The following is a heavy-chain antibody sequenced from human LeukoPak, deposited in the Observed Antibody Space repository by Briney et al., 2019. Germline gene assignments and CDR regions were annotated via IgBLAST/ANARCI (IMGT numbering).Heavy chain of an antibody. CDR2: ISPSGDRT. V-gene: IGHV3-23*01. CDR1: GFTVGSYG. D-gene: IGHD3-22*01. Sequence: GGSVRLSWAASGFTVGSYGMSWVRQAPGEGLEWVSFISPSGDRTSNADSVEGRFTICRDNPRDTLYLQMNSLRDEDTAGYYCAIMHGYYDGSGYWVQWGQGTLVTVSS. CDR3: AIMHGYYDGSGYWVQ. J-gene: IGHJ4*02.